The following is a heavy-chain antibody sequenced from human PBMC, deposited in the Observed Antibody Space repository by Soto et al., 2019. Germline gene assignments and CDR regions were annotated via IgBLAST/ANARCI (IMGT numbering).Heavy chain of an antibody. CDR1: GFTFSSYW. CDR3: ARDKIIADFGVVGWFDP. V-gene: IGHV3-74*01. J-gene: IGHJ5*02. CDR2: INSDGSST. D-gene: IGHD3-3*01. Sequence: XGSLRLSCAASGFTFSSYWMHWVRQAPGKGLVWVSRINSDGSSTSYADSVKGRFTIPRDNAKNTLYLQMNSLRAEDTAVYYCARDKIIADFGVVGWFDPWGQGTLVTVSS.